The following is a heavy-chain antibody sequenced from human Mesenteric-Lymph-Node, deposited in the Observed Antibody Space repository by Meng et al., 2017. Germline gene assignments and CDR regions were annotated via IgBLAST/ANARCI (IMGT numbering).Heavy chain of an antibody. CDR3: GRDQGRDLINH. J-gene: IGHJ4*02. D-gene: IGHD3-10*01. CDR1: APSIRRDLC. CDR2: VYHRGDT. V-gene: IGHV4-4*02. Sequence: HGPLQGGVPGLVHPAGPFSLSCTVSAPSIRRDLCASGVSTPPGKGLEWSGEVYHRGDTKYNPSLKSRVDISVDKYKNQFYLSLFSVTAADTAVYYCGRDQGRDLINHWGQGTLVTVSS.